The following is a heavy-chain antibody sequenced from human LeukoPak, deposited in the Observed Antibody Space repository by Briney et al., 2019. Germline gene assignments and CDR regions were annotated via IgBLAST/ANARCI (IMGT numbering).Heavy chain of an antibody. CDR1: GFTFSSYS. CDR2: ISSNSTYI. J-gene: IGHJ5*02. CDR3: ARARATAGYEPLDL. V-gene: IGHV3-21*01. D-gene: IGHD6-13*01. Sequence: GGSLRLSCAASGFTFSSYSMNWVRQAPGKGLEWVSSISSNSTYIYYTDSVKGRFTISRDNAKNSLYLQMNSLRAEDTAVYSCARARATAGYEPLDLWGQGTLVIVSS.